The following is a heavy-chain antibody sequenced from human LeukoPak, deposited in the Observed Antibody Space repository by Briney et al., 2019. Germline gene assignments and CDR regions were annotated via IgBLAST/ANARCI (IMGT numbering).Heavy chain of an antibody. Sequence: PGGSLRLSCAASGFTFSSFAMSWVRQAPGKGLEWVSAISGSGDSTHYADSVKGRFTISRDNSKNTLYLQMNTLRAEDTAVYYCAKDTMFYDILTGYPHFDYWGQGTLVTVSS. J-gene: IGHJ4*02. V-gene: IGHV3-23*01. CDR3: AKDTMFYDILTGYPHFDY. CDR2: ISGSGDST. CDR1: GFTFSSFA. D-gene: IGHD3-9*01.